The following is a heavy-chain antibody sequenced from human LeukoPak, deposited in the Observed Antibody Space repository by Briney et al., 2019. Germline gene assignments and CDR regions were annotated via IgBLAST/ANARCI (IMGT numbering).Heavy chain of an antibody. J-gene: IGHJ3*02. CDR3: ARRGGGDAFDI. CDR2: IYPGDSDT. V-gene: IGHV5-51*01. D-gene: IGHD3-10*01. Sequence: GESLKISCKGSGYSFTSYWIGWVRQLPGKGLEWMGIIYPGDSDTTCSPSFQGQVTLSADRSISTAYLQWSSLKASDTAMYYCARRGGGDAFDIWGQGTMVTVSS. CDR1: GYSFTSYW.